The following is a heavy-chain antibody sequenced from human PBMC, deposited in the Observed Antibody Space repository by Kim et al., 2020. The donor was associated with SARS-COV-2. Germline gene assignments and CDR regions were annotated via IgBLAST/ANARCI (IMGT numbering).Heavy chain of an antibody. Sequence: LSLTCAASGFTFSSYGMHWVRQAPGKGLEWVAVISYDGSNKYYADSVKGRFTISRDNSKNTLYLQMNSLRAEDTAVYYCAKAGGGSGSYVGYWGQGT. CDR1: GFTFSSYG. D-gene: IGHD3-10*01. J-gene: IGHJ4*02. V-gene: IGHV3-30*18. CDR2: ISYDGSNK. CDR3: AKAGGGSGSYVGY.